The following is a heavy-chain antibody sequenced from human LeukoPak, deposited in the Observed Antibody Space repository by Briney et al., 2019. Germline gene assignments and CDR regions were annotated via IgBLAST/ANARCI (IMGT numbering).Heavy chain of an antibody. CDR2: IIPILGIA. D-gene: IGHD2-2*02. J-gene: IGHJ5*02. Sequence: SVKVSCKASGGTFSSYAISWVRQAPGQGLEWMGRIIPILGIANYAQKFQGRVTITTDESTSTAYMELSSLRSEDTAVYYCARDKSRYCSSTSCYSWFDPWGQGTLVTVSS. V-gene: IGHV1-69*04. CDR3: ARDKSRYCSSTSCYSWFDP. CDR1: GGTFSSYA.